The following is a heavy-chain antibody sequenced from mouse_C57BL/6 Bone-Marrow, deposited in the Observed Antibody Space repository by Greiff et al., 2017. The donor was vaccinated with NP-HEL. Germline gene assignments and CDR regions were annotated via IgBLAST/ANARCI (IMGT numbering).Heavy chain of an antibody. J-gene: IGHJ2*01. CDR2: IYPGNSDT. D-gene: IGHD1-1*01. V-gene: IGHV1-5*01. Sequence: EVQLQESGTVLARPGASVKMSCKTSGYTFTSYWMHWVKQRPGQGLEWIGAIYPGNSDTSYNQKFKGKAKLTAVTSASTAYMELSSLTNEDSAVYYCTRYYGSIFDYWGQGTTLTVSS. CDR1: GYTFTSYW. CDR3: TRYYGSIFDY.